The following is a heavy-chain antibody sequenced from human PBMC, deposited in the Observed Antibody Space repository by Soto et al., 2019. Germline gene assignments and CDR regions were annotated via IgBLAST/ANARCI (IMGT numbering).Heavy chain of an antibody. Sequence: GGSLRLSCAASGFTFSSYDMHWVRQATGKGLEWVSAIGTAGDTYYPGSVKGRFTISRENAKNSLYLQMNSLRAEDTAVYYCARGAYGSGSYHTDYWGQGTLVTVSS. CDR3: ARGAYGSGSYHTDY. CDR2: IGTAGDT. J-gene: IGHJ4*02. V-gene: IGHV3-13*01. CDR1: GFTFSSYD. D-gene: IGHD3-10*01.